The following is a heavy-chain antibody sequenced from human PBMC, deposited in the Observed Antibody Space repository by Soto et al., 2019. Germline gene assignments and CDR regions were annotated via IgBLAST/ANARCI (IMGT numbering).Heavy chain of an antibody. V-gene: IGHV3-30-3*01. CDR3: ASDSSGYYLDY. CDR1: GFTFSSYA. CDR2: ISYDGSNK. J-gene: IGHJ4*02. D-gene: IGHD3-22*01. Sequence: VGSLRLSCAASGFTFSSYAMHWVRQAPGKGLEWVAVISYDGSNKYYADSVKGRFTISRDNSKNTLYLQMNSLRAEDTAVYYCASDSSGYYLDYWGQGTLVTVSS.